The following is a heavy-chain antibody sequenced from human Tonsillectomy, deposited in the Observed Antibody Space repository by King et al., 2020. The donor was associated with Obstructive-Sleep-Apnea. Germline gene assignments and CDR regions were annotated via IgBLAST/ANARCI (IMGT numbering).Heavy chain of an antibody. Sequence: QLQESGPGLVKPSETLSLTCTVSGGSIGGSSYYWGWIRQPPGKGLEWIGSIYVSGIAYYNPSLKRRVTISLATSKNQFSLRPSAVTAADTAVNYCVRSTKDILTGYYPEFDYWGQGTLVTVSS. V-gene: IGHV4-39*07. D-gene: IGHD3-9*01. CDR3: VRSTKDILTGYYPEFDY. CDR2: IYVSGIA. J-gene: IGHJ4*02. CDR1: GGSIGGSSYY.